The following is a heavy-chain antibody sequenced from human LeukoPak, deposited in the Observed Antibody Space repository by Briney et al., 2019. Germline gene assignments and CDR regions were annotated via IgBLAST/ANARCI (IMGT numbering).Heavy chain of an antibody. CDR3: TRDFYGIDS. CDR2: INNDGTDT. J-gene: IGHJ4*02. Sequence: GGSLRLSCAASELTFSDYWMQWVRQVPGKGLVWVSHINNDGTDTKYADSVKGRFTISRDNARNTLYLQMNTLRAEDTAVYYCTRDFYGIDSWGQGTLVTVSS. V-gene: IGHV3-74*01. CDR1: ELTFSDYW. D-gene: IGHD2/OR15-2a*01.